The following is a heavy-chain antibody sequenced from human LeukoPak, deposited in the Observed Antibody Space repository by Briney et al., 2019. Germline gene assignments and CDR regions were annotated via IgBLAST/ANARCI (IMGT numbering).Heavy chain of an antibody. CDR1: GFTFSSYE. D-gene: IGHD2-2*01. Sequence: GGSLRLSCAASGFTFSSYELNWVRRAPGKGLEWVSYISRTASSIYYADAVKGRFTISRDNAKNSLYLQMSSLRAEDTAVYYCARDRCTSTSYFLDYWGQGTLVTVSS. V-gene: IGHV3-48*03. J-gene: IGHJ4*02. CDR3: ARDRCTSTSYFLDY. CDR2: ISRTASSI.